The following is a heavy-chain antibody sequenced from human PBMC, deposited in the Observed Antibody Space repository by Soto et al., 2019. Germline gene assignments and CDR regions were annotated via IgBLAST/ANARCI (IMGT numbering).Heavy chain of an antibody. D-gene: IGHD4-17*01. CDR1: GFTFSTYG. V-gene: IGHV3-30*03. CDR2: ISFDGTNI. J-gene: IGHJ4*02. Sequence: ALRLSCAASGFTFSTYGMHWVRQAPGKGLEWVAVISFDGTNIYYADSVKGRFTISRDNSEKTLYLQMNSLRPEDTAVYYCATARNLNGDYDFFDYWGQGTLVTVSS. CDR3: ATARNLNGDYDFFDY.